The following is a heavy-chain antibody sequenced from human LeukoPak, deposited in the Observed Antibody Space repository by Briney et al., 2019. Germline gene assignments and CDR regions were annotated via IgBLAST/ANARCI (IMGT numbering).Heavy chain of an antibody. Sequence: GSLRLSCEASGFTFSNYWVTWVRQAPGEGLEWVANGNEDGSDKYYVDPVKGRFTISRDNAKNSVFLQMNSLRVDDTAVYFCVRESGFWTGPGIGRPLDVWGKGTTVTVSS. CDR1: GFTFSNYW. CDR3: VRESGFWTGPGIGRPLDV. D-gene: IGHD3/OR15-3a*01. J-gene: IGHJ6*04. CDR2: GNEDGSDK. V-gene: IGHV3-7*01.